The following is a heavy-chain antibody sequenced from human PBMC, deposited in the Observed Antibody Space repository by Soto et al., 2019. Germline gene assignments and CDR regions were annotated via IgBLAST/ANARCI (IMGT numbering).Heavy chain of an antibody. J-gene: IGHJ6*02. Sequence: SETLSLTCAVSGGYISGGYYSWSWIRQPPGKGLKWIGFIYNSGSTYYNSSLKSRVTISVDRSKNHFFLNLTSVTAADTAVYYCATYRKFFQTEGMDVWGQGTTVTVSS. CDR1: GGYISGGYYS. CDR2: IYNSGST. CDR3: ATYRKFFQTEGMDV. V-gene: IGHV4-30-2*01. D-gene: IGHD3-3*01.